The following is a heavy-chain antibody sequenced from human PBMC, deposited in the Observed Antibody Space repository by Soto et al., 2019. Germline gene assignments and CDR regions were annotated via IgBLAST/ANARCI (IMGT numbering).Heavy chain of an antibody. Sequence: SETLSLTCTVSGGSISSGDYYWSWIRQPPGKGLEWIGYIYYSGSTYYNPSLKSRVTISVDTSKSQFSLKLSSVTAADTAVYYCARVYYDSSGYSTPGYYFDYWGQGTLVTVSS. J-gene: IGHJ4*02. D-gene: IGHD3-22*01. V-gene: IGHV4-30-4*01. CDR3: ARVYYDSSGYSTPGYYFDY. CDR2: IYYSGST. CDR1: GGSISSGDYY.